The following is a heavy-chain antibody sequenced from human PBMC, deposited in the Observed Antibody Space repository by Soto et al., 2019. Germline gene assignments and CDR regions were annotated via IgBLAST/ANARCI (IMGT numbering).Heavy chain of an antibody. J-gene: IGHJ4*02. CDR2: INPGDSDI. V-gene: IGHV5-51*01. D-gene: IGHD6-19*01. CDR1: GYSFISHW. Sequence: VESLKVSCNGSGYSFISHWIAWVRQTPGKGLEWMGIINPGDSDIRYSPSFQGQVTISADKSINTAYLQWSSLKASDTATYYCTRPQSSGWYDYWGQGTLVTVSS. CDR3: TRPQSSGWYDY.